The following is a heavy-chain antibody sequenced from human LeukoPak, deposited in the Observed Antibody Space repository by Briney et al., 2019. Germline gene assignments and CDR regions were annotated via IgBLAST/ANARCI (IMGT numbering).Heavy chain of an antibody. CDR3: ARDGQRGGYSYGYYYYYYMDV. D-gene: IGHD5-18*01. CDR2: LNWNGDST. Sequence: PGGSLRLSCAASGFTFDDYGMSWVRQAPGKGLEWVSGLNWNGDSTGYADSVKGRFTISRDNAKNSLYLQMNSLRAEDTAVYYCARDGQRGGYSYGYYYYYYMDVWGKGTTVTVSS. V-gene: IGHV3-20*04. J-gene: IGHJ6*03. CDR1: GFTFDDYG.